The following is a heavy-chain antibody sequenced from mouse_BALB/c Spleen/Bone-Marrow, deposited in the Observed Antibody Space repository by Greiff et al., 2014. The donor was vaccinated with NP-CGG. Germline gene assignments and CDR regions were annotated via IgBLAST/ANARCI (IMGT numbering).Heavy chain of an antibody. J-gene: IGHJ2*01. D-gene: IGHD4-1*01. V-gene: IGHV5-17*02. Sequence: EVKLVESGGGLVQPGGPRKLSCAASGFTFSSFGMHWVRRAPEKGLEWVAYISSGSSTIFYADTVEGRFTVSRDNPKNTLFLQMTSLRSEDTAMYYCTRGGNWDDFDYWGQGTTLTVSS. CDR2: ISSGSSTI. CDR3: TRGGNWDDFDY. CDR1: GFTFSSFG.